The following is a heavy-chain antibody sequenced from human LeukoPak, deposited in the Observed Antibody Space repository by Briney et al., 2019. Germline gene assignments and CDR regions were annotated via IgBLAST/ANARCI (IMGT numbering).Heavy chain of an antibody. CDR3: ARVAVGAWY. J-gene: IGHJ4*02. V-gene: IGHV3-74*01. Sequence: GGSLRLSCAASGYTFSSYWMHWVRQAPGKGLVWVSRINSDGSTTCYADSLKGRFTISRDNAKNTLYLQMNSLRAEDTAVYYCARVAVGAWYWGQGTLVTISS. CDR2: INSDGSTT. CDR1: GYTFSSYW. D-gene: IGHD1-26*01.